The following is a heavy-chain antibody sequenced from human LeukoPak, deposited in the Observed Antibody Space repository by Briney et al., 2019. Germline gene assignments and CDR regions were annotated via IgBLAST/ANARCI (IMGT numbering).Heavy chain of an antibody. CDR1: GGSFSGYY. Sequence: SETLSLTCAVYGGSFSGYYWSWIRQPPGKGLEWIGEINHSGSTNYNPSLKSRVTISVDTSKNQFSLKLSSVTAADTAVYYCARSIPVVTVPPCDWGQGTLVTVSS. J-gene: IGHJ4*02. V-gene: IGHV4-34*01. D-gene: IGHD2-21*02. CDR2: INHSGST. CDR3: ARSIPVVTVPPCD.